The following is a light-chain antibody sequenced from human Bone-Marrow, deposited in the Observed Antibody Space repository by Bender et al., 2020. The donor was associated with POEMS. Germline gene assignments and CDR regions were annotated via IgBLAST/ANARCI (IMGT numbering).Light chain of an antibody. CDR3: CSYAGYSTLV. V-gene: IGLV1-44*01. CDR1: SSNIGTNP. Sequence: QSVLTQPPSASGTPGQRVTISCSGSSSNIGTNPVNWYQQLPGTAPKLLIYINNQRPSGVSNRFSGSKSGNAASLTISGLQAEDEGDYYCCSYAGYSTLVFGGGTKLTVL. J-gene: IGLJ2*01. CDR2: INN.